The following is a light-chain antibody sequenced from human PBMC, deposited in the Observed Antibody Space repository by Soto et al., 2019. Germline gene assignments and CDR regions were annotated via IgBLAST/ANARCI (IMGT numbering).Light chain of an antibody. J-gene: IGKJ4*01. Sequence: GDRVTISCRPSQNINNYLNWYQQRPGKAPKLLIFAASTLQSGVPSRFSGSGSGTDFTLTISSLQPEDFATYYCQQSYSTRLTFGGGTKVEI. CDR1: QNINNY. CDR3: QQSYSTRLT. CDR2: AAS. V-gene: IGKV1-39*01.